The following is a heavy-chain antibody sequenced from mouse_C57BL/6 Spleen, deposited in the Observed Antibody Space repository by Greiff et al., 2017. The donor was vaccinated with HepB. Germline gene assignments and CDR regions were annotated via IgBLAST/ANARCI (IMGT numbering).Heavy chain of an antibody. CDR2: IYPGDGDT. Sequence: VQLQQSGPELVKPGASVKISCKASGYAFSSSWMNWVKQRPGKGLEWIGRIYPGDGDTNYNGKFKGKATLTADKSSSTAYMQLSSLTSEDSAVYFCARWGLRPDYWGQGTTLTVSS. CDR1: GYAFSSSW. J-gene: IGHJ2*01. CDR3: ARWGLRPDY. D-gene: IGHD2-4*01. V-gene: IGHV1-82*01.